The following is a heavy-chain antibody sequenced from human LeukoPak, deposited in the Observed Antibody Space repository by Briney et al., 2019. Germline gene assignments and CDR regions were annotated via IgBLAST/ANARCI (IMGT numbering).Heavy chain of an antibody. Sequence: GGSLRLSCSASGFTLSNYWMHWVRQAPGKGLVWVARLHSNGAFTTYADSVKGRFTISRDTTKNTLYLQMNSLRVEDTAVYYCARFVVVTAGDYWGQGTLVTVSS. D-gene: IGHD2-21*02. CDR3: ARFVVVTAGDY. V-gene: IGHV3-74*01. CDR1: GFTLSNYW. J-gene: IGHJ4*01. CDR2: LHSNGAFT.